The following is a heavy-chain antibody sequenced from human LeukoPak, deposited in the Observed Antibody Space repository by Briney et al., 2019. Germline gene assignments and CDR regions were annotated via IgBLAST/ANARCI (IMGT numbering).Heavy chain of an antibody. CDR3: ARGYYDSSVDY. V-gene: IGHV4-61*02. CDR1: GGSISSGSYY. Sequence: SETLSLTCTVSGGSISSGSYYWSWIRQPAGKGLEWIGRIYTSGSTNYNPSLKSRVTISVDTSKNQFSLKLSSVTAADTAVYYCARGYYDSSVDYWGQGTLVTVSP. CDR2: IYTSGST. D-gene: IGHD3-22*01. J-gene: IGHJ4*02.